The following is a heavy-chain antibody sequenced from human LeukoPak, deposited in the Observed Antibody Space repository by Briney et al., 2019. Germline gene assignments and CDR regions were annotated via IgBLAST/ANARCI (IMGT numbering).Heavy chain of an antibody. Sequence: PGGSLRLSCAASGFTFSSYGMHWVRQAPGKGLEWVAVISYDGSNKYYADSVKGRFTISRDNSKNTLYLQMNSLRAEDTAVYYCAKGSYSSSWYAAYYWGQGTLVTVSS. J-gene: IGHJ4*02. V-gene: IGHV3-30*18. CDR3: AKGSYSSSWYAAYY. D-gene: IGHD6-13*01. CDR1: GFTFSSYG. CDR2: ISYDGSNK.